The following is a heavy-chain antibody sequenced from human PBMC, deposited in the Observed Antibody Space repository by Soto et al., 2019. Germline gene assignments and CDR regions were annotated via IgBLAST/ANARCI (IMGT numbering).Heavy chain of an antibody. CDR3: ARFGGPGLSHNXFDI. CDR2: IFPGDSET. J-gene: IGHJ5*02. V-gene: IGHV5-51*01. D-gene: IGHD3-16*01. Sequence: TGESLKISCTGSGYRFFDYWIGWVRLMPEKGLEWMGIIFPGDSETRYSPSFQGQVTFSVDKSVNTAYLQWISLKASDTAMYFCARFGGPGLSHNXFDIWGQGPQVTVSS. CDR1: GYRFFDYW.